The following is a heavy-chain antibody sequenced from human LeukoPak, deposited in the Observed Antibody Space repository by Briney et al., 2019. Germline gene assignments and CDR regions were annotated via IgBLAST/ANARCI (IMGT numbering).Heavy chain of an antibody. V-gene: IGHV3-69-1*01. CDR3: ARGVSGYDRIGNY. Sequence: GGSLRLSCAASGFTFSDYYMSWIRQAPGKGLEWVSYSSSSSTIYYADSVKGRFTISRDNSKNTLYLQMNSLIPEDTAVYYCARGVSGYDRIGNYWGQGTLVTVSS. D-gene: IGHD5-12*01. CDR1: GFTFSDYY. CDR2: SSSSSTI. J-gene: IGHJ4*02.